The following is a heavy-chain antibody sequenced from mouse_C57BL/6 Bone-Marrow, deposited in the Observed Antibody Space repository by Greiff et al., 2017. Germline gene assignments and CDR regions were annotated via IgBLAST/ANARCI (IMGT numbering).Heavy chain of an antibody. D-gene: IGHD1-1*01. J-gene: IGHJ1*03. V-gene: IGHV1-19*01. Sequence: VQLQQSGPVLVKPGASVKMSCKASGYTFTDYYMNWVKQSHGKSLEWIGVINPYNGGTSYNQKFKGKATLTVDKSSSTAYMELNSLTSEDSAVYYCAIYYGSSLWYFDVWGTGTTVTVSS. CDR3: AIYYGSSLWYFDV. CDR1: GYTFTDYY. CDR2: INPYNGGT.